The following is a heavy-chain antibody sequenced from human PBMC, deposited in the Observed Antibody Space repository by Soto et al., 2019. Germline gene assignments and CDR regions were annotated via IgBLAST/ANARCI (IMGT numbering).Heavy chain of an antibody. CDR1: GGSISSGDYS. J-gene: IGHJ5*02. V-gene: IGHV4-30-4*01. Sequence: PSETLSLTCTVSGGSISSGDYSWSWVRQSPGKGLEWIGHIYNSGITYYNPSLKSRVVISIDTSRNQFSLRLNSLTAADRAVYFCARATPSLSNCFDPWGQGTLVTVSS. CDR2: IYNSGIT. CDR3: ARATPSLSNCFDP.